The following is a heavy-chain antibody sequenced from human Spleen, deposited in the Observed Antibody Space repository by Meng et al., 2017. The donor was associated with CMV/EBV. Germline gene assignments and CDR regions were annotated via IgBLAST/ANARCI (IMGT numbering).Heavy chain of an antibody. CDR3: ARDSKVTQMGYGMDV. Sequence: ASVKVSCKASGHTFTSYYMHWVRQAPGQGLEWMGIINPSGGSTSYAQKFQGRVTMTRDTSTSTVYMELSSLRSEDTAVYYCARDSKVTQMGYGMDVWGQGTTVTVSS. V-gene: IGHV1-46*01. J-gene: IGHJ6*02. CDR1: GHTFTSYY. CDR2: INPSGGST. D-gene: IGHD2-21*02.